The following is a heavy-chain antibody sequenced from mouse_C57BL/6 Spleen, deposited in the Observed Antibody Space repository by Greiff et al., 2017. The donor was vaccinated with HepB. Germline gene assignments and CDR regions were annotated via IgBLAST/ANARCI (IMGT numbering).Heavy chain of an antibody. J-gene: IGHJ4*01. D-gene: IGHD2-4*01. CDR2: IYPGDGDT. Sequence: VKLQESGAELVKPGASVKISCKASGYAFSSYWMNWVKQRPGKGLEWIGQIYPGDGDTNYNGKFKGKATLTADKSSSTAYMQLSSLTSEDSAVYVCARLYYDYEDAMDYWGQGTSVTVSS. CDR1: GYAFSSYW. V-gene: IGHV1-80*01. CDR3: ARLYYDYEDAMDY.